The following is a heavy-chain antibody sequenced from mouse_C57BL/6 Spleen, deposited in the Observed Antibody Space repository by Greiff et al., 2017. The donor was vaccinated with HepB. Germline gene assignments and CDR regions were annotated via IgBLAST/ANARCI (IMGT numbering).Heavy chain of an antibody. J-gene: IGHJ2*01. V-gene: IGHV1-50*01. Sequence: VQLQQPGAELVKPGASVKLSCKASGYTFTSYWMQWVKQRPGQGLEWIGEIDPSDSYTNYNQKFKGKATLTIDTSSSTAYMQLSSLTSEDSAVYYCARSDYYSNNYFDYWGQGTTLTVSS. CDR2: IDPSDSYT. D-gene: IGHD2-5*01. CDR1: GYTFTSYW. CDR3: ARSDYYSNNYFDY.